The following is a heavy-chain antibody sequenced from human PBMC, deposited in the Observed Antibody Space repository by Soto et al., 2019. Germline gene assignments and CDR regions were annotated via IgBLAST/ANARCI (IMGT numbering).Heavy chain of an antibody. V-gene: IGHV2-5*02. Sequence: SDPTQVNPTPTLTLTCTFSVFSLSTSAVGVRWIRQPPGKALEWLALIYWDDDKRYSPSLKSRLTITKDTSKNQVVLTMTNMDPVDTATYYCAHSRITAAAKTAPFDYWGQGTLVTVSS. CDR2: IYWDDDK. J-gene: IGHJ4*02. CDR1: VFSLSTSAVG. D-gene: IGHD6-13*01. CDR3: AHSRITAAAKTAPFDY.